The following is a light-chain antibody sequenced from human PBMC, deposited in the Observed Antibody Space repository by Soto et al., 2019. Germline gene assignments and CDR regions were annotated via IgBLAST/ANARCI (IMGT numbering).Light chain of an antibody. CDR2: EAS. CDR3: QQHKSESLT. V-gene: IGKV1-5*03. Sequence: DTQMTQSPSTLSASVGGRVTITCRASQSVGTWLAWYQQKPGKAPKLLIYEASSLESGVPSRFSGSGSGTEFTLTISSLQPEDFATYYCQQHKSESLTFGGGTKVDIK. CDR1: QSVGTW. J-gene: IGKJ4*01.